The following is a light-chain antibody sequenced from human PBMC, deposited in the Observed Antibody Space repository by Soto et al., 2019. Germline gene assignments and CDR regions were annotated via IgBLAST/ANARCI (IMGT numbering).Light chain of an antibody. CDR3: QQLNSYPLT. Sequence: IQLTQSPSSLSASVGDRVTITCRASPAIASFLAWYQQKPGTAPKLLIYGASTLQSGVPSRFSGSGSGTEFTLTISSLQPEDFATYSCQQLNSYPLTFGGGTKVDIK. CDR2: GAS. J-gene: IGKJ4*01. CDR1: PAIASF. V-gene: IGKV1-9*01.